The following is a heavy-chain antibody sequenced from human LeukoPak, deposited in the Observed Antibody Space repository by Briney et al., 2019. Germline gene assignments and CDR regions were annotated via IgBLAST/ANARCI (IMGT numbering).Heavy chain of an antibody. V-gene: IGHV3-74*01. CDR1: GFHFSNYL. D-gene: IGHD4-11*01. Sequence: GGSLRLPCAVSGFHFSNYLMHWVRQAPGKGLVWVSRVNTDVMYTTHADAVKGRFTISRDNAKNTLILQMNSLTVEDTAVYYCARDGLTTVTNDYWGQGTLVTVSS. CDR3: ARDGLTTVTNDY. CDR2: VNTDVMYT. J-gene: IGHJ4*02.